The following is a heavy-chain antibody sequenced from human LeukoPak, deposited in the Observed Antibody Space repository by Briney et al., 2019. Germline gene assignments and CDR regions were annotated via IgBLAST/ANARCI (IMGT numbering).Heavy chain of an antibody. CDR1: GDSVSSNSAA. CDR2: TYYRSKWYN. CDR3: AGSHRQIAVAGTMAFGY. J-gene: IGHJ4*02. D-gene: IGHD6-19*01. V-gene: IGHV6-1*01. Sequence: SQTLSLTCAISGDSVSSNSAAWNWIRQSPSRGLEWLGRTYYRSKWYNDYAVSVKSRITINPDTSKNQFSLQLNSVTPEDTAVYYCAGSHRQIAVAGTMAFGYWGQGTLVTVSS.